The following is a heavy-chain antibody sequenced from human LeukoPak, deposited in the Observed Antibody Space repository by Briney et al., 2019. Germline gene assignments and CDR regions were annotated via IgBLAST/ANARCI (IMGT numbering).Heavy chain of an antibody. V-gene: IGHV4-59*12. CDR2: IYHSGST. Sequence: SETLSLTCTVSGGSISSYYWSWIRQPPGKGLEWIGYIYHSGSTYYNPSLKSRVTISVDRSKNQFSLKLSSVTAADTAVYYCARASITNFDYWGQGTLVTVSS. D-gene: IGHD1-14*01. CDR3: ARASITNFDY. J-gene: IGHJ4*02. CDR1: GGSISSYY.